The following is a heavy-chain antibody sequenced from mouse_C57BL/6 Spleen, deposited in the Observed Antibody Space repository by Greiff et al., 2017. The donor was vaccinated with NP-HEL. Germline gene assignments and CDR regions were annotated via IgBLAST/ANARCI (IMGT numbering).Heavy chain of an antibody. CDR1: GYTFTSYW. D-gene: IGHD2-10*02. V-gene: IGHV1-7*01. J-gene: IGHJ4*01. CDR2: INPSSGYT. Sequence: QVQLKESGAELAKPGASVKLSCKASGYTFTSYWMHWVKQRPGQGLEWIGYINPSSGYTKYNQKFKDKATLTADKSSSTAYMQLSSLTYEDSAVYYWARSEYGNLYAMDYWGQGTSGTVSS. CDR3: ARSEYGNLYAMDY.